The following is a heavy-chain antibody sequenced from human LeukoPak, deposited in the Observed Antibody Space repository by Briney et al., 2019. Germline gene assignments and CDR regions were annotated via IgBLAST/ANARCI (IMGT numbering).Heavy chain of an antibody. V-gene: IGHV5-51*01. CDR1: GYSFTSYW. CDR3: ARLYYYGSGSYPAGAFDI. CDR2: IYPGDSDT. Sequence: GESLKISCKGSGYSFTSYWIGWVRQMPGKGLEWMGIIYPGDSDTRYSPSFQGQVTISADKSISTAYLQWSSLKASDTVMYYCARLYYYGSGSYPAGAFDIWGQGTMVTVSS. D-gene: IGHD3-10*01. J-gene: IGHJ3*02.